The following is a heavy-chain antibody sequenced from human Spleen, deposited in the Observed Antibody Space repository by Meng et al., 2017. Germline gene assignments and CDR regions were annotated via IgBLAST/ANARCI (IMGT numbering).Heavy chain of an antibody. Sequence: HLQESGQGLVEPSGPLALTCVVSGGSFSDYSWSWIRQPPGKGLEWIGEINHSGSTNYNPSLESRATISLDTSQNNLSLKLSSVTAADSAVYYCARGPTTMAHDFDYWGQGTLVTVSS. J-gene: IGHJ4*02. CDR2: INHSGST. D-gene: IGHD4-11*01. V-gene: IGHV4-34*01. CDR1: GGSFSDYS. CDR3: ARGPTTMAHDFDY.